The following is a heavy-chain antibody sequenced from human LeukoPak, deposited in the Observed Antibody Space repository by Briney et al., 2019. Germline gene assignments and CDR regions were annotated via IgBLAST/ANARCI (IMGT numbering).Heavy chain of an antibody. J-gene: IGHJ4*02. V-gene: IGHV1-2*06. D-gene: IGHD2-2*01. CDR2: INPNSGDT. CDR1: GYTFTGYH. Sequence: APVKVSCKASGYTFTGYHMHWVRQAPGQGLEWMGRINPNSGDTNYAQKFQGRVTMTRDTSISTAYMELSRLRSDDTAVYYCARDYCSSTSCLFDYWGQGTLVTVSS. CDR3: ARDYCSSTSCLFDY.